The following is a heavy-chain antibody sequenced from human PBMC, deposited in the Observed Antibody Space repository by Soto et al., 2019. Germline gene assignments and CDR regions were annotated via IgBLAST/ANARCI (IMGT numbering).Heavy chain of an antibody. CDR3: AKDCSGARCGFDI. CDR2: ISVYHGNT. V-gene: IGHV1-18*01. D-gene: IGHD2-15*01. Sequence: ASVKVSCKASGYTFGKYGISWVRQAPGQGLEWVGWISVYHGNTVHAQRFRGRVNMTTDTSTSTAYMELGSRKSDDTAIYYCAKDCSGARCGFDIWGQAPLVTVSS. J-gene: IGHJ4*02. CDR1: GYTFGKYG.